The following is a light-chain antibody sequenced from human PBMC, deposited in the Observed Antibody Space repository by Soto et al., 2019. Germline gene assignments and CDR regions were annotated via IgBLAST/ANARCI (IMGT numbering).Light chain of an antibody. CDR1: QSVSSTY. CDR2: GAS. V-gene: IGKV3-20*01. CDR3: QQYGISPPWT. Sequence: EIVLTQSPGTLSLSPGERATLSCRASQSVSSTYLAWYQTKPGQAPRLLIYGASSRATGIPDRFSGSGSGTDFTLTISRPEPEDFALDYRQQYGISPPWTFGQGTNVEIK. J-gene: IGKJ1*01.